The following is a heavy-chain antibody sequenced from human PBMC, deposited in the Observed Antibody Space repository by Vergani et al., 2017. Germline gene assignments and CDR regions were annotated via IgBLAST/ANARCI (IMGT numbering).Heavy chain of an antibody. J-gene: IGHJ4*02. CDR1: GYSLTELT. CDR2: FDPEHGEV. Sequence: QVQLVQSGSEVRKPRASVKVSCQVSGYSLTELTIHWVRQAPGKGLEWMGGFDPEHGEVTFAHHIQGRVTMTEDRSTDTAYMELSSLRPEDTALYYCAIVTDYYDRSGYYLDYWGQGTLVTVSS. D-gene: IGHD3-22*01. CDR3: AIVTDYYDRSGYYLDY. V-gene: IGHV1-24*01.